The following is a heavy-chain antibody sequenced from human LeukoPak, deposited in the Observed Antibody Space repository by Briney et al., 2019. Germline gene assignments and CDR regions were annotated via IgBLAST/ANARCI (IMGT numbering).Heavy chain of an antibody. CDR1: SGSISSSSYY. CDR2: INYSGST. V-gene: IGHV4-39*01. Sequence: NPSETLSLTCTVSSGSISSSSYYWGWIRQPPGKGLERIGSINYSGSTYYNPSLKSRVTISVDTSTNQFSLKLSSVTAADTAVYYCARLPFYYGSGNYYYYYMDVWGKGTTVTVSS. D-gene: IGHD3-10*01. J-gene: IGHJ6*03. CDR3: ARLPFYYGSGNYYYYYMDV.